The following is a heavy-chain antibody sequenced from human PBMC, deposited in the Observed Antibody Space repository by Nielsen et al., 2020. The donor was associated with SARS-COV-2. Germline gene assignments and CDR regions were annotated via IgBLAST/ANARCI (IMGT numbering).Heavy chain of an antibody. CDR1: GFTFRSSG. CDR3: AREDRTDWYGVDY. J-gene: IGHJ4*02. V-gene: IGHV3-30*03. D-gene: IGHD3-9*01. CDR2: ISYDGSTK. Sequence: GESLKISCAASGFTFRSSGMHWVRQAAGKGLEWVAVISYDGSTKHYADSVKGRFSISRDNSQNTVSLHMDRLRSEDTALYYCAREDRTDWYGVDYWGQGTLVTVAS.